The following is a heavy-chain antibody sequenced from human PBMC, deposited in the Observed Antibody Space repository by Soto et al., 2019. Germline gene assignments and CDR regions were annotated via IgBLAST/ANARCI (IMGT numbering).Heavy chain of an antibody. CDR3: ARGRGYYYGSGSYYRPHYFDY. V-gene: IGHV4-34*01. Sequence: SETLSLTCAVYGGSFSGYYWSWIRQPPGKGLECIGEINHSGSTNYNPSLKSRVTISVDTSKNQFSLKLSSVTAADTAVYYCARGRGYYYGSGSYYRPHYFDYWGQGTLVTVSS. CDR1: GGSFSGYY. D-gene: IGHD3-10*01. CDR2: INHSGST. J-gene: IGHJ4*02.